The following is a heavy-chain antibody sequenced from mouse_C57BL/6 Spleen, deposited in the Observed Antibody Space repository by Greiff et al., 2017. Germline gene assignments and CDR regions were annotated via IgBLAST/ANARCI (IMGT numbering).Heavy chain of an antibody. CDR3: ASYYSNYRAMDY. CDR1: GFTFSSYG. Sequence: EVQRVESGGDLVKPGGSLKISCAASGFTFSSYGMSWVRQTPDKRLEWVATISSGGSDTYYPDIVKGRFNISRDNAKNTLYLQMSSLKSKDTTMYYFASYYSNYRAMDYWGQGTSVTVSS. D-gene: IGHD2-5*01. J-gene: IGHJ4*01. V-gene: IGHV5-6*01. CDR2: ISSGGSDT.